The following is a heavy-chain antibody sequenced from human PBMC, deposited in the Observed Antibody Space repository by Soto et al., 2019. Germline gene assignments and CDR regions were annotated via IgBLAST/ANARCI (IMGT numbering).Heavy chain of an antibody. J-gene: IGHJ6*02. CDR2: INPNSGGT. V-gene: IGHV1-2*02. CDR1: GYTFTDYY. D-gene: IGHD1-7*01. CDR3: ARKLELRGSYYYYYDMDV. Sequence: ASVKVSCKASGYTFTDYYMHWVRQAPGQGLEWMGWINPNSGGTNYAQKFRGRVTMTRDTSISTAYMELSRLRSDDTAVYYCARKLELRGSYYYYYDMDVWGQGTTVTVSS.